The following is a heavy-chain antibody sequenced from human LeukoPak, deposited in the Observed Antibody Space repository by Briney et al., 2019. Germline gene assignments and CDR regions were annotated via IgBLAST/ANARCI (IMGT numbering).Heavy chain of an antibody. V-gene: IGHV3-30*04. J-gene: IGHJ3*02. D-gene: IGHD6-13*01. CDR3: ARESRIAHVFDI. Sequence: PGGSLRLSCAASGFTFNYYAMHWVRQAPGKGLEWVAVISYDGSNKYYADSVKGRFTISRDNSKNTLYLQMNSLRAEDTAVYYCARESRIAHVFDIWGQGTMVTVSS. CDR1: GFTFNYYA. CDR2: ISYDGSNK.